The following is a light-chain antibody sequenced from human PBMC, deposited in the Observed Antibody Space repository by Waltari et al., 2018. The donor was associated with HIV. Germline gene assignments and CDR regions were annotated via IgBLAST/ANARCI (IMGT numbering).Light chain of an antibody. CDR3: MLFFRTSYL. Sequence: QTVVTQEPSMTVSPGGTVTLTCSSATGPVGRGHYVNWFQQKPGQPPRPLIYSSTRRHPVTPERCSASLVGDRAALTLSNVWPEDQADYYCMLFFRTSYLFGGGTRVTVL. V-gene: IGLV7-43*01. J-gene: IGLJ2*01. CDR2: SST. CDR1: TGPVGRGHY.